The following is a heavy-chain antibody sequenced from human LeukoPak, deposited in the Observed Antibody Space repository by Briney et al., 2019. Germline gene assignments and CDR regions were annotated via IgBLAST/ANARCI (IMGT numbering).Heavy chain of an antibody. CDR2: IIVSSGNI. CDR1: GSISSSYY. J-gene: IGHJ3*02. Sequence: GGPLSPSSEPAGSISSSYYWNWSLQPPGRGRLWCTSIIVSSGNIYYADSVKGRFTISRDNAKNSLYLQMNSLRAEDTAVYYCARDRGCSSTSCYFNWNFDAFDIWGQGTMVTVSS. D-gene: IGHD2-2*01. CDR3: ARDRGCSSTSCYFNWNFDAFDI. V-gene: IGHV3-21*01.